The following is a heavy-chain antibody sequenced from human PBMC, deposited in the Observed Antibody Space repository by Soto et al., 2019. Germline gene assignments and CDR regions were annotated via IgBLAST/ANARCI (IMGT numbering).Heavy chain of an antibody. D-gene: IGHD1-26*01. CDR3: AREIRTIVGATGLNWFDP. Sequence: QVQLQESGPGLVKPSETLSLTCTVSGGSISSYYWSWIRQPPGKGLEWIGYIYYSGSTNYNPSLRSRATISVDTSKNQFSLKLSSVTAADTAVYYCAREIRTIVGATGLNWFDPWGQGTLVTVSS. CDR1: GGSISSYY. V-gene: IGHV4-59*01. CDR2: IYYSGST. J-gene: IGHJ5*02.